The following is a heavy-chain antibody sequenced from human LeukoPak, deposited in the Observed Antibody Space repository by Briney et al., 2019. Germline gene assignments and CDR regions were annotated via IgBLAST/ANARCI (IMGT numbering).Heavy chain of an antibody. Sequence: SETLSLTCTVSGGSISSYYWSWIRQPPGKGLEWIGYIYYSGSTNYNPSLKSRVTISVDTSKNQFSLKLSSVTAADTAVYYCATATGFGKRFAFDIWGQGAMVTVSS. CDR3: ATATGFGKRFAFDI. D-gene: IGHD3-3*01. CDR1: GGSISSYY. CDR2: IYYSGST. J-gene: IGHJ3*02. V-gene: IGHV4-59*01.